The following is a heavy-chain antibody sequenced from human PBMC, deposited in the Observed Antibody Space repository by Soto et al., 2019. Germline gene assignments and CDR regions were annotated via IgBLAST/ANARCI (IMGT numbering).Heavy chain of an antibody. CDR1: GGSISSYY. V-gene: IGHV4-59*01. CDR3: SRGPRPSYMDV. CDR2: NYYSGWT. J-gene: IGHJ6*03. Sequence: PLETLSLTCTVSGGSISSYYWSWMRQPPGKGLEWIGYNYYSGWTNYNTSLKSRVTISVAASKCQFSLKLSSVTAADTAGYFCSRGPRPSYMDVWGKGTTVTVSS.